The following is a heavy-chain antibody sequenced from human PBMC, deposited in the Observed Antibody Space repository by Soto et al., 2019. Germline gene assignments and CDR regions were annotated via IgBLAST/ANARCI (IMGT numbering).Heavy chain of an antibody. D-gene: IGHD6-13*01. J-gene: IGHJ5*02. CDR3: ARATPGPAAGTLGWFDP. V-gene: IGHV4-34*01. CDR1: GGSFSGYY. CDR2: INHSGST. Sequence: SETLSLTCAVYGGSFSGYYWSWIRQPPGKGLEWIGEINHSGSTNYNPSLKSRVTISVDTSKNQFSLKLSSVTAADTAVYYCARATPGPAAGTLGWFDPWGQGTLVTVSS.